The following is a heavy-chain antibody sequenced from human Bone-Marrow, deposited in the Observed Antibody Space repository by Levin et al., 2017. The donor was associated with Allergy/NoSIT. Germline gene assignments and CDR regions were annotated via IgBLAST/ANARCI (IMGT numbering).Heavy chain of an antibody. CDR2: ISAYNGDT. V-gene: IGHV1-18*01. D-gene: IGHD2-2*01. CDR1: GYIFNNYG. Sequence: GESLKISCKASGYIFNNYGIAWVRQAPGQGLEWLGWISAYNGDTNYGQNLQGRATMTTDTSTTTAYMELRNLRSDDTAVYYCARGGVPPGRSGGWFDLWGQGTLVTVSS. J-gene: IGHJ5*02. CDR3: ARGGVPPGRSGGWFDL.